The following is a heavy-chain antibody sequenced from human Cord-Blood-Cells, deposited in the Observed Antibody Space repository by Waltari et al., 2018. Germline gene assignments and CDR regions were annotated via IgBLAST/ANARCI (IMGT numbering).Heavy chain of an antibody. CDR3: ATVLLSSGWTVNWFDP. CDR2: VDPEDGET. Sequence: EVQLVQSGAEVKKPGATVKISCKVSGYTFTDYYMHWVQQAPGKGREWMVLVDPEDGETIYAEKFQGRVTITADTSTDTAYMELSSLRSEDTAVYYCATVLLSSGWTVNWFDPWGQGTLVTVSS. CDR1: GYTFTDYY. J-gene: IGHJ5*02. V-gene: IGHV1-69-2*01. D-gene: IGHD6-19*01.